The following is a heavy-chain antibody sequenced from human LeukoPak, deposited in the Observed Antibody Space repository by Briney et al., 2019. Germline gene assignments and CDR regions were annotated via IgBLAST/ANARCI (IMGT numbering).Heavy chain of an antibody. CDR2: IYYSGST. CDR3: ARDGIGYFDY. CDR1: GGSISSYY. V-gene: IGHV4-59*01. Sequence: PSETLSLTCTVSGGSISSYYWSWIRQPPGKGLEWIGYIYYSGSTNYNPFLKSRVTISVDTSKNQFSLKLSSVTAADTAVYYCARDGIGYFDYWGQGTLVTVSS. J-gene: IGHJ4*02. D-gene: IGHD1-14*01.